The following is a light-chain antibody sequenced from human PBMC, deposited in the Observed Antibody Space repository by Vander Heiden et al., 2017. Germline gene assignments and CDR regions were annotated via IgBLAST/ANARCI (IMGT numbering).Light chain of an antibody. V-gene: IGKV3-20*01. CDR1: HGVSSIY. Sequence: EIVLQQSRGHLSLSPGARATLSGRASHGVSSIYLAWHQQKPSQAPMLLIDAASSRTTGIPDRCSGSGSGTDFTITSSRLEPEDVAVYYCQQYGSSRTFGQGTKVEIK. CDR3: QQYGSSRT. J-gene: IGKJ1*01. CDR2: AAS.